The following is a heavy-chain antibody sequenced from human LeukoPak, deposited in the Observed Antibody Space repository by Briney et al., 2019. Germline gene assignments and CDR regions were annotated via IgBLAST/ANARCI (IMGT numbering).Heavy chain of an antibody. Sequence: GGSLRLSCAASGFTFSSYSMKWVRQAPGKGLEWVSSISGRSDYIFYADSVKGRFTISRDNSKNSLYLQMNSLRVEDTAVYYCAREHTIAATGTHWFAPWGQGTQVTVSS. D-gene: IGHD6-13*01. CDR1: GFTFSSYS. CDR3: AREHTIAATGTHWFAP. J-gene: IGHJ5*02. CDR2: ISGRSDYI. V-gene: IGHV3-21*01.